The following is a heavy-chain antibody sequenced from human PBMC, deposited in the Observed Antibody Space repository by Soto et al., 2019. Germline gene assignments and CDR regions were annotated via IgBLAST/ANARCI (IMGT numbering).Heavy chain of an antibody. CDR3: VKDGSSGWPYFDDMDV. J-gene: IGHJ6*02. CDR2: ILYDGSKK. Sequence: GESLKISCAASGFAFSSYGMHWVRQAPGKGLEWVAVILYDGSKKYYADSVKGRFTISRDNSKNTLYLQMSSLRAEDTALYYCVKDGSSGWPYFDDMDVWGQGTKVTVSS. V-gene: IGHV3-30*18. CDR1: GFAFSSYG. D-gene: IGHD6-19*01.